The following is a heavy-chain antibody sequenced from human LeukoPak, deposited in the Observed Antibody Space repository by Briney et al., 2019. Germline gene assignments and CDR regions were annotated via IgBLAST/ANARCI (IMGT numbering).Heavy chain of an antibody. CDR1: GFTFNNYA. CDR2: ISGSDAGT. Sequence: PGGSLRLSCAASGFTFNNYAMSWVRQAPGKGLEWVSAISGSDAGTYYADSVKGRFTISRDNSKNTLYLQMNSLRAEDTAVYYCAKDDLTYHYGSGSYHWFDPWGQGTLVTVSS. V-gene: IGHV3-23*01. J-gene: IGHJ5*02. CDR3: AKDDLTYHYGSGSYHWFDP. D-gene: IGHD3-10*01.